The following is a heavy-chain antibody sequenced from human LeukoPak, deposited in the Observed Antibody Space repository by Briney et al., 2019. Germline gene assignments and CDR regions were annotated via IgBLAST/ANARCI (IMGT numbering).Heavy chain of an antibody. CDR2: IYSGGNT. J-gene: IGHJ4*02. CDR1: GFTVSSNY. D-gene: IGHD4-17*01. Sequence: QAGGSLRLSCAVSGFTVSSNYMHWVRQAPGKGLEWVSIIYSGGNTYYADSVKGRFTISRDNSKNTLYLQMNRLRPEDTAVDYCARRTVSSRDYWGQGTLVTVSS. CDR3: ARRTVSSRDY. V-gene: IGHV3-53*01.